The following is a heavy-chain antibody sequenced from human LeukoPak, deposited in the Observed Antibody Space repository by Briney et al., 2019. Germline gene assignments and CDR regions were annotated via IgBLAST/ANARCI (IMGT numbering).Heavy chain of an antibody. Sequence: GGSLGLSCAASGFTFSSYAMSWVRQAPGKGLEWVSAISGSGGSTYYADSVKGRFTISRDNSKNTLYLQMNSLRAEDTAVYYCANRAPYYYDSSGYYYANWGQGTLVTVSS. CDR2: ISGSGGST. D-gene: IGHD3-22*01. J-gene: IGHJ4*02. CDR1: GFTFSSYA. CDR3: ANRAPYYYDSSGYYYAN. V-gene: IGHV3-23*01.